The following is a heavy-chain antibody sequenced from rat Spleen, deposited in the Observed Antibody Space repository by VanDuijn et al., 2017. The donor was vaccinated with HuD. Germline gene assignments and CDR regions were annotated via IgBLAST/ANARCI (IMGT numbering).Heavy chain of an antibody. Sequence: QVQLKESGPGLVQPSQTLSLTCTVSGFSLTSYGVSWVRQPPGKGLEWMGRIQNGGSTDYNSALKSRLSISRDTSRSQVFLKMNSLQTEDRATYYCARGPMHNPGNYFDYWGQGVMVTVSS. D-gene: IGHD4-1*01. CDR2: IQNGGST. CDR1: GFSLTSYG. J-gene: IGHJ2*01. CDR3: ARGPMHNPGNYFDY. V-gene: IGHV2S1*01.